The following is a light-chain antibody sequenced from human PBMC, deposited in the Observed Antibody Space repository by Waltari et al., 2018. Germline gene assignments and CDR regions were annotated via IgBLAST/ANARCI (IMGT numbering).Light chain of an antibody. CDR1: SSDVGGYNY. Sequence: QSALTQPPSASGSPGQSVTISCTGSSSDVGGYNYVSWYQQHPGKAPKLMIYEVNKRPSGVPDRFSGSKSGNTASLTVSGLQAEDEADYYCSSSAGSKNVVFGGGTKLTVL. J-gene: IGLJ2*01. CDR2: EVN. CDR3: SSSAGSKNVV. V-gene: IGLV2-8*01.